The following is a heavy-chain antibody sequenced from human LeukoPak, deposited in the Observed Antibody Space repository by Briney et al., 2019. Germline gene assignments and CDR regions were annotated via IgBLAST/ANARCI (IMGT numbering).Heavy chain of an antibody. CDR3: ARSPPFDP. J-gene: IGHJ5*02. CDR2: INHSGST. Sequence: SETLSLTCAVYGGSFSGYYWSWIRQPPGKGLEWIGEINHSGSTNYNPSLKSRVTISVDTSKNQFSLKLSSVTAADTAVYYCARSPPFDPWGQGTLVTVSS. CDR1: GGSFSGYY. V-gene: IGHV4-34*01.